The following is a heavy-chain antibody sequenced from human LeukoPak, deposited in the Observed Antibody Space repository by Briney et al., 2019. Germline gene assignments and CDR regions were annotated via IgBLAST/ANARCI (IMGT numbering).Heavy chain of an antibody. CDR2: IYHSGST. Sequence: SETLSLTCAVSGGSISSSNWWSWVRQPPGKGLEWIGEIYHSGSTNYNPSLKSRVTISVDKSKNQFSLKLSSVTAADTAVYYCARVPPYGSGSYYLDYWGQGTLVTVSS. J-gene: IGHJ4*02. CDR1: GGSISSSNW. D-gene: IGHD3-10*01. CDR3: ARVPPYGSGSYYLDY. V-gene: IGHV4-4*02.